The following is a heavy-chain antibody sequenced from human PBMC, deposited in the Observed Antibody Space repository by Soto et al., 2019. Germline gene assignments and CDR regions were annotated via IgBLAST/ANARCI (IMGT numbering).Heavy chain of an antibody. D-gene: IGHD1-7*01. CDR1: GFTFSSYG. Sequence: QVQLVESGGGVVQPGRSLRLSCAASGFTFSSYGMHWVRQAPGKGLEWVAVISYDGSNKYYADSVKGRFTISRDKSKNTLYLQMNSLRADDPAVYYYAKGSGWNYSGGYFDYWGQGTLVTVSS. V-gene: IGHV3-30*18. CDR3: AKGSGWNYSGGYFDY. CDR2: ISYDGSNK. J-gene: IGHJ4*02.